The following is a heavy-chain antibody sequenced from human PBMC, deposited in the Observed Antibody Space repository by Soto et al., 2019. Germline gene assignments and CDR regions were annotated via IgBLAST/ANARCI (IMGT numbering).Heavy chain of an antibody. V-gene: IGHV1-18*01. CDR1: GYTFTSYG. CDR3: ARGQGLAPEYGDYVFEPYHY. Sequence: QVQLVQSGAEVKKPGASVKVSCKASGYTFTSYGISWVRQAPGQGLEWMGWISAYNGNTNYAQKLQGRVTMTTDTSTSTAYMEPRSLRSDDTAVYYCARGQGLAPEYGDYVFEPYHYWGQGTLVTVSS. CDR2: ISAYNGNT. J-gene: IGHJ4*02. D-gene: IGHD4-17*01.